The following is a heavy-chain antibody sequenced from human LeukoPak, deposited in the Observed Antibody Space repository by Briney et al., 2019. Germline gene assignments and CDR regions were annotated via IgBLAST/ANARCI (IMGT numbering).Heavy chain of an antibody. J-gene: IGHJ6*03. V-gene: IGHV3-7*01. CDR1: GFTFSNYW. D-gene: IGHD3-3*01. CDR2: IKQDGSEK. CDR3: ARDNGVVHGVYYMDV. Sequence: GGSLRLSCAASGFTFSNYWMTWVRQAPGKGLEWVADIKQDGSEKLYVNSVRGRFTISRDNAKMSLFLQMNSLRAEDTAVYYCARDNGVVHGVYYMDVWGKGTTVAVS.